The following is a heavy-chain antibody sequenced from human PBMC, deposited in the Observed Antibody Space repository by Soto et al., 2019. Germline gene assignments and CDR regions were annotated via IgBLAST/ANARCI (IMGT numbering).Heavy chain of an antibody. V-gene: IGHV4-59*08. J-gene: IGHJ6*03. CDR1: GGSISSNY. D-gene: IGHD5-12*01. CDR3: ARAAWVATEPPYYYYMDV. CDR2: IYYSGST. Sequence: PSETLSLTCTVSGGSISSNYWSWIRQPPGKGLEWIGYIYYSGSTNYNPSLKSRVTISVDTSKNQFSLKLSPVTAADTAVYYCARAAWVATEPPYYYYMDVWGKGTTVTVSS.